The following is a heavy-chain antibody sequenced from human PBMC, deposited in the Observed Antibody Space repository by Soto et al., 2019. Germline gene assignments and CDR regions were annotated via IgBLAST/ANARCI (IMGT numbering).Heavy chain of an antibody. CDR1: GGSMSSYY. J-gene: IGHJ5*02. CDR3: AGFSSSSLVDWFDP. D-gene: IGHD6-6*01. CDR2: IYYSGST. Sequence: SETLSLTCTVSGGSMSSYYWSWIRQPPGKGLEWIGYIYYSGSTNYNPSLKSRVTISVDTSKNQFSLKLSSATAADTAVYYCAGFSSSSLVDWFDPWGQGTLVTVSS. V-gene: IGHV4-59*01.